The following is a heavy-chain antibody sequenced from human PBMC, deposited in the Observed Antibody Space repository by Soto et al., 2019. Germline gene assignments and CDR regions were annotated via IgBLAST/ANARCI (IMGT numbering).Heavy chain of an antibody. J-gene: IGHJ4*02. Sequence: SETLSLTCTVSGDSINRGGYFWSWIRQPPGKGLEWIGYIYYSGGTYYNPSLKSRIAISVDTSKNQFSLNLNSVTAADTAVYYCGRVVEATIYFDNWGRGTLVT. V-gene: IGHV4-30-4*01. D-gene: IGHD5-12*01. CDR1: GDSINRGGYF. CDR3: GRVVEATIYFDN. CDR2: IYYSGGT.